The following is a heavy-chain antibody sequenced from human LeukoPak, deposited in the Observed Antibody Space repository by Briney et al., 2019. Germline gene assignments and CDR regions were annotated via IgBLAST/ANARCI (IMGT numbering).Heavy chain of an antibody. CDR3: ARVDPIAAAGTFDY. Sequence: SETLSLTCTVSGGSISSYYWSWIRQPPGKGLEWIGYIYYSGGTNYNPSLKSRVTISVDTSKNQFSLKLSSVTAADTAVYYCARVDPIAAAGTFDYWGQGTLVTVSS. J-gene: IGHJ4*02. CDR1: GGSISSYY. D-gene: IGHD6-13*01. V-gene: IGHV4-59*01. CDR2: IYYSGGT.